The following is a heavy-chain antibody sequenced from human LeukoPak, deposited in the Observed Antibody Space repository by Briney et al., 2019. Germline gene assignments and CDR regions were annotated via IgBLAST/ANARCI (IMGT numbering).Heavy chain of an antibody. J-gene: IGHJ4*02. CDR1: GFTFRNYA. CDR3: AKVRTTQEFDY. D-gene: IGHD1-1*01. V-gene: IGHV3-23*01. Sequence: GGSLRLSCAVSGFTFRNYAMNWVRQAPGKGLEWVSAIGGAGVNIHYADSVKGRFTISRDNSKNTLYLQINSLRVEDTAIYYCAKVRTTQEFDYWGQGTLVTVSS. CDR2: IGGAGVNI.